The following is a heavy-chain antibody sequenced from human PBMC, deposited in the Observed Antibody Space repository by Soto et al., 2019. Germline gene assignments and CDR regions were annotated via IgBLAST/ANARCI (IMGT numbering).Heavy chain of an antibody. V-gene: IGHV1-3*01. CDR1: GYTFTSYA. J-gene: IGHJ4*02. Sequence: ASVKVSCKASGYTFTSYAMHWVRQAPGQRLEWMGWINAGNGNTKYSQKFQGRVTITRDTSASTAYMELSSLRSEDTAVYYCARWPGLVVPAAYLDYWGQGTLVTVSS. D-gene: IGHD2-2*01. CDR2: INAGNGNT. CDR3: ARWPGLVVPAAYLDY.